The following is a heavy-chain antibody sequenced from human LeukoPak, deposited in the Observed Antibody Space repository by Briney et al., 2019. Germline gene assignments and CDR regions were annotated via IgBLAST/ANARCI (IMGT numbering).Heavy chain of an antibody. J-gene: IGHJ4*02. Sequence: PGGSLRLSCAASGFTFSSYGMHWVRQAPGKGLEWVAVISYDGSNKYYADSVKGRFTISRDNSKNTLYLQTNSLRAEDTAVYYCAKVDYWGQGTLVTVSS. CDR2: ISYDGSNK. CDR1: GFTFSSYG. V-gene: IGHV3-30*18. CDR3: AKVDY.